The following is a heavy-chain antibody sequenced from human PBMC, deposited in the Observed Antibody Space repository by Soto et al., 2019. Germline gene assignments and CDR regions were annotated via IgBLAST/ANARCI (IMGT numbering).Heavy chain of an antibody. CDR1: GGSVSSGSYY. Sequence: SETLSLTCTVSGGSVSSGSYYWSWIRQPPGKGLEWIGYIYYSGSTNYNPSLKSRVTISVDTSKNQFSLKLSSVAAADTAVYNCARGNDFWSRYYYGMDVWGQGTTVTVSS. D-gene: IGHD3-3*01. CDR2: IYYSGST. V-gene: IGHV4-61*01. J-gene: IGHJ6*02. CDR3: ARGNDFWSRYYYGMDV.